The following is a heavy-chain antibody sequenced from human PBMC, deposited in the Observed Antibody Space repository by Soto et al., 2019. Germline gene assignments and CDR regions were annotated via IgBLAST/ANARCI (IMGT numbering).Heavy chain of an antibody. D-gene: IGHD1-26*01. V-gene: IGHV3-33*01. CDR3: TGGGNPSGLVNAFDI. CDR1: GFTFSSYG. Sequence: PGGSLRLSCAASGFTFSSYGMHLVRQAPGKGLEWVAVIWYDGSNKYYADSVKGRFTISRDNSKNTLYLQMNSLRAEDMAVYYCTGGGNPSGLVNAFDIWGQGTMVTVSS. J-gene: IGHJ3*02. CDR2: IWYDGSNK.